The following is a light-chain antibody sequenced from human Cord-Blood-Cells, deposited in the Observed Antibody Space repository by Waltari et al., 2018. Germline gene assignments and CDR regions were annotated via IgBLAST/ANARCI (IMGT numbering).Light chain of an antibody. J-gene: IGLJ2*01. CDR2: CVR. CDR1: SSDVGGYND. Sequence: QSALTQPASVSGSPGQSLTICCTGTSSDVGGYNDVSWYQQHPGKAPKLIIYCVRKRPSGVSNRFSGSKSGNSASLTISGLQAEDEADYYCSSYTSSSTLVFGGGTKLTVL. CDR3: SSYTSSSTLV. V-gene: IGLV2-14*01.